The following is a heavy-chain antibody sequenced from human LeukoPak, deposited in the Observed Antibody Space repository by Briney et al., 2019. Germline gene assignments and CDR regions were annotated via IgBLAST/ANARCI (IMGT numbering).Heavy chain of an antibody. CDR3: ARVSGQFYFYYYMDV. D-gene: IGHD6-19*01. CDR1: GGSFSGYY. CDR2: MYYSGST. J-gene: IGHJ6*03. Sequence: SETLSLTCAVYGGSFSGYYWSRIRQPPGKGLEWIGSMYYSGSTYYNPSLKSRVTISVDTSKNQFSLRLSSVTAADTAVYYCARVSGQFYFYYYMDVWGKGTTVTISS. V-gene: IGHV4-34*01.